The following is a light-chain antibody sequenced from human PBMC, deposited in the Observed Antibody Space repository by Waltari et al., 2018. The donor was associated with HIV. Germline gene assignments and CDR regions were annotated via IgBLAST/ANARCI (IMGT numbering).Light chain of an antibody. Sequence: EVVLTQSPGTVSASPGERANISCRTSQSIGNNLVWYQMKPGQAPRLVIYDSSTRATGIPVRFSGSGSRTEFTLTISSLQSEDFAVYFCQQYNNWPRTFGQGTKVEI. J-gene: IGKJ1*01. V-gene: IGKV3-15*01. CDR3: QQYNNWPRT. CDR1: QSIGNN. CDR2: DSS.